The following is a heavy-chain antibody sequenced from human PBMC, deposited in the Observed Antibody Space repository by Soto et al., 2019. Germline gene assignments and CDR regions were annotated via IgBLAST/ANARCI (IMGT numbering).Heavy chain of an antibody. Sequence: GGSLRLSCSASGFTFSNYAMHWVRQAPGKGLEYVSAISTNGGSAYYVDSVKARFTISRDNSKNMLYLQMSSLRAEDTALYYCAKTRIAVRGLMGYYYGMDVWGQGTTVTVSS. J-gene: IGHJ6*02. CDR1: GFTFSNYA. CDR2: ISTNGGSA. D-gene: IGHD3-10*01. V-gene: IGHV3-64D*06. CDR3: AKTRIAVRGLMGYYYGMDV.